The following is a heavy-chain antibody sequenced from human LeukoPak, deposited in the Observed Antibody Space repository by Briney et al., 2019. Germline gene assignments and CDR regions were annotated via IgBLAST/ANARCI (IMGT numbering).Heavy chain of an antibody. Sequence: SETLSLTCTVSDDSISSYYWSWIRQPPGKGLEWIGYIYASGSTNYNPSLKSRVTISVDTSKNQFSLNLSSVTAADTAVYYCARGGVAGGNFQHWGQGTLVTVSS. CDR1: DDSISSYY. V-gene: IGHV4-4*09. CDR3: ARGGVAGGNFQH. CDR2: IYASGST. J-gene: IGHJ1*01. D-gene: IGHD3-16*01.